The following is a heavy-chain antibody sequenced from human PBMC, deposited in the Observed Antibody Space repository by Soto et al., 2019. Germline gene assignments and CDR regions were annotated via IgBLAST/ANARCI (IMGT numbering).Heavy chain of an antibody. D-gene: IGHD1-26*01. Sequence: SETLSLTCAVSGGSVSSDYWWSWVRLPPGKGLEWIGEINHSGRTNSNPSLKSRVTISLDKSKNQLSLMLSSVTAADTAVYYGARLRPAYGRSVDDWGQGTMVTV. CDR1: GGSVSSDYW. CDR3: ARLRPAYGRSVDD. J-gene: IGHJ4*02. V-gene: IGHV4-4*02. CDR2: INHSGRT.